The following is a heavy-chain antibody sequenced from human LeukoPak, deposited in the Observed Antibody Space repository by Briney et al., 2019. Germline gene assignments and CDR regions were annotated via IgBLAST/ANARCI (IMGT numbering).Heavy chain of an antibody. CDR3: ARDHYYGSGSYSG. V-gene: IGHV3-21*01. CDR1: GFTFSSYS. J-gene: IGHJ4*02. Sequence: GSLRLSCAASGFTFSSYSMNWVRQAPGKGLEWVSSISSSSSYIYYAASAKGRFTISRANAENSLHLQMNSLRAEDTAVYYCARDHYYGSGSYSGWGQGTLVTVSS. CDR2: ISSSSSYI. D-gene: IGHD3-10*01.